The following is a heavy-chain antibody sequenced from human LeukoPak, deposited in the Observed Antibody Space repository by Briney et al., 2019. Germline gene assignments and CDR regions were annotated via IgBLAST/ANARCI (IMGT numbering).Heavy chain of an antibody. D-gene: IGHD4-11*01. V-gene: IGHV3-74*01. Sequence: GGSLRLSCAVSGFTLGSYWMHWVRHAPGQGLAWVSRVNTDGSSTTYAESVKGRFTISKDNAKNTLYLQMNSLRAEDTAVYYCARSKRSGMDVWGQGTTVTVSS. CDR1: GFTLGSYW. CDR3: ARSKRSGMDV. CDR2: VNTDGSST. J-gene: IGHJ6*02.